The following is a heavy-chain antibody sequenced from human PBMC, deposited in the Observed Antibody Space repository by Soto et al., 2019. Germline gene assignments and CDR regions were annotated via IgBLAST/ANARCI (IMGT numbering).Heavy chain of an antibody. CDR2: IIPVFRAP. CDR1: GGTFDTYA. V-gene: IGHV1-69*12. D-gene: IGHD2-8*01. Sequence: QVHLVQSGAEVKKPGSSVKVSCKVSGGTFDTYAISWVRQAPGQGLEWMGGIIPVFRAPDYAQQFQGRVTITADASARTAHMELPGLRFEDTAVYYCARDKGRPTLGANYYYTTYVWGQGTAVTGSS. J-gene: IGHJ6*02. CDR3: ARDKGRPTLGANYYYTTYV.